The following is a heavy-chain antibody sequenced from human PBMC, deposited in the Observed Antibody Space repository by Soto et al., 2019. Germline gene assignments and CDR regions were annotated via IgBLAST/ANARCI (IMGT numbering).Heavy chain of an antibody. Sequence: SGGSLRLSCAASGFTFSTSWMHWVRQGPGKGPVWVSHINGDGTTTRYADSVKGRFTISRDNARKTLYLQMNSLTGEDTAVYYCVKEYRSDRYNWFDPWGQGTLVTVSS. CDR2: INGDGTTT. J-gene: IGHJ5*02. CDR1: GFTFSTSW. CDR3: VKEYRSDRYNWFDP. V-gene: IGHV3-74*01. D-gene: IGHD6-19*01.